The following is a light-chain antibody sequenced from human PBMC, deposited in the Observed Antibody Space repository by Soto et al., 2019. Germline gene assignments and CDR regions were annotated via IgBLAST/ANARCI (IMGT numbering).Light chain of an antibody. Sequence: EIVMTQSPATLSVSPGERATLSCRASQSVSSKLAWYQQKPGQAPRVLIFGASTRAAGIPARFSGSGSGTEFTLTISSLQAEDFAVSYCQHYIDWPPTWTFGQGTRVEIK. V-gene: IGKV3-15*01. CDR1: QSVSSK. CDR3: QHYIDWPPTWT. J-gene: IGKJ1*01. CDR2: GAS.